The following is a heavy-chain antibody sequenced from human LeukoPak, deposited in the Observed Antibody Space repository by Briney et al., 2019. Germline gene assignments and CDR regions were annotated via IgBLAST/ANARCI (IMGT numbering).Heavy chain of an antibody. J-gene: IGHJ4*02. CDR3: ARATWRYYFDY. CDR1: GFTVSSNY. D-gene: IGHD3-3*01. V-gene: IGHV3-66*01. CDR2: IYSGGST. Sequence: PGGSLRLSCAASGFTVSSNYMSWVRQAPGKGLEWVSVIYSGGSTYYADSVKGRFTIYRDNSKNTLYLQMNSLRAEDTAVYYCARATWRYYFDYWGQGTLVTVSS.